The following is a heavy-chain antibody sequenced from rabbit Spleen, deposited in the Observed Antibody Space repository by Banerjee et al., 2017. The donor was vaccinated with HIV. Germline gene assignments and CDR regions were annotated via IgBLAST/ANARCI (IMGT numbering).Heavy chain of an antibody. CDR1: GFSFSSSYY. Sequence: QEHLKESGGGLVQPGGSLKLSCTASGFSFSSSYYMCWVRQAPVKGLECIACIYNGDGSTYYATWAKGRFTISKTSSTTVTLQMTSLTAADTATYFCARTYNNAGNGYWLTRLDLWGPGTLVTVS. J-gene: IGHJ3*01. CDR3: ARTYNNAGNGYWLTRLDL. D-gene: IGHD8-1*01. CDR2: IYNGDGST. V-gene: IGHV1S45*01.